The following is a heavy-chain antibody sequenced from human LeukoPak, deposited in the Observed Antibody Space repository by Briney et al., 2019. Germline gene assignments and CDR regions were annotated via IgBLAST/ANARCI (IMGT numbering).Heavy chain of an antibody. D-gene: IGHD1-7*01. CDR2: ISGSGGST. J-gene: IGHJ4*02. CDR3: AKMGGSITGTTHYDY. CDR1: GFTFSSYA. Sequence: GGSLRLSCAASGFTFSSYAMSWVRQAPGKGLEWVSAISGSGGSTYYADSVKGRFTISRDNSKNTLYLQMNSLRAEDTVVYYCAKMGGSITGTTHYDYWGQGTLVTVSS. V-gene: IGHV3-23*01.